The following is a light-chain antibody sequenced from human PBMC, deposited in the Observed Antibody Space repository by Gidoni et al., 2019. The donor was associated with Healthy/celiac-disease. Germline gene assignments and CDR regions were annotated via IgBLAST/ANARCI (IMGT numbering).Light chain of an antibody. CDR3: EQYGSSRIT. Sequence: EIVLTQPPGPLSLSPGERATLSCSASQSVSSSYLAWYQQKPGQAPRLLIYGASSRATGIPDRFSGSGSGTDFTLAISRLEPEDFAVYYCEQYGSSRITFGGGTKVEIK. V-gene: IGKV3-20*01. J-gene: IGKJ4*01. CDR2: GAS. CDR1: QSVSSSY.